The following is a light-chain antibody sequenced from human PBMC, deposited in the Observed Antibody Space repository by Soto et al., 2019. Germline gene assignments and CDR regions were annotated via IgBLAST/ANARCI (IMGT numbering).Light chain of an antibody. V-gene: IGKV3-20*01. CDR2: DAS. CDR3: QLYAISPKT. CDR1: QTVSSTS. J-gene: IGKJ1*01. Sequence: DIVLTQSPGTLSLSPGERATLSCRASQTVSSTSLAWYQQRPGQAPRLLIFDASTRVTGIPDRFSGSGSGTDFTLTISRLEPEDFAVYFCQLYAISPKTFGQGTKVDSK.